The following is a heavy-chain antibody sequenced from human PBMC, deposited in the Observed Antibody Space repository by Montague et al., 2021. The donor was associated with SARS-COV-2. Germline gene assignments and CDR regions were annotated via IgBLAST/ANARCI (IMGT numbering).Heavy chain of an antibody. V-gene: IGHV4-59*01. D-gene: IGHD3-16*01. CDR1: GDSISNYY. J-gene: IGHJ4*02. Sequence: SETLSLTCTVSGDSISNYYWSWIRQPPGTGLEWIGYIYYSGSTNYNPSLKSRVTISVDTSTNQFSLKLKSMCAADTAVYYCAGVGKYLGDYWGQGILATVSS. CDR3: AGVGKYLGDY. CDR2: IYYSGST.